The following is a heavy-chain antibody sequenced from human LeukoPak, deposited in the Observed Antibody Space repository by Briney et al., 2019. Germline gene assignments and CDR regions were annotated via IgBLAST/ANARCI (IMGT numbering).Heavy chain of an antibody. CDR2: IIPILGIA. CDR1: GGTFSSYA. Sequence: SVTVSCKASGGTFSSYAISWVRQARGQGLEWMGRIIPILGIANYAQKFQGRVTITADKSTSTAYMELSSLRSEDTAVYYCARVRQQLGYWFDHWGQGTLVTVSS. CDR3: ARVRQQLGYWFDH. V-gene: IGHV1-69*04. D-gene: IGHD6-13*01. J-gene: IGHJ5*02.